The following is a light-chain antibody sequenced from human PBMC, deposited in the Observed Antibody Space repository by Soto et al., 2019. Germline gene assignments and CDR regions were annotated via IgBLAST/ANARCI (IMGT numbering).Light chain of an antibody. V-gene: IGLV2-14*01. CDR3: SSYTSSRPLV. CDR2: EVS. Sequence: QSVLTQPASLSGSPGQSITISCTGTSSDVGGYNYVSWYQQHPGKAPKLMIYEVSNRPSGVSNRFSGSKSGNTASLTISGLQAEDEADYYCSSYTSSRPLVFGGGTKVTVL. J-gene: IGLJ2*01. CDR1: SSDVGGYNY.